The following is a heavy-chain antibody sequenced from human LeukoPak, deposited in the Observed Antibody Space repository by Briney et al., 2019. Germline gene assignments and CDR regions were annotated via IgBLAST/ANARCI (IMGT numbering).Heavy chain of an antibody. J-gene: IGHJ4*02. CDR1: GFTVSSNY. CDR2: IYSGGST. CDR3: ARDPRLLWFGEPGDY. Sequence: GGSLRLSCAAPGFTVSSNYMSWVRQAPGKGLEWVSVIYSGGSTYYADSVKGRFTISRDKSKNTLYLQMNSLRAEDTAVYYCARDPRLLWFGEPGDYWGQGTLVTVSS. V-gene: IGHV3-66*02. D-gene: IGHD3-10*01.